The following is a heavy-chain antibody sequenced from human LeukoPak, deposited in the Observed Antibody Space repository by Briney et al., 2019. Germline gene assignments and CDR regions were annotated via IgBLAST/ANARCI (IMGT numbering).Heavy chain of an antibody. CDR1: GYSISSGYY. CDR2: IYHSGST. V-gene: IGHV4-38-2*02. D-gene: IGHD1-26*01. J-gene: IGHJ4*02. Sequence: SETLSLTCAVSGYSISSGYYWGWIRQPPGKGLERIGSIYHSGSTYYNPSLKSRVTISVDTSKNQFSLKLSSVTAADTAVYYCARDHSGSSWDFDYWGQGTLVTVSS. CDR3: ARDHSGSSWDFDY.